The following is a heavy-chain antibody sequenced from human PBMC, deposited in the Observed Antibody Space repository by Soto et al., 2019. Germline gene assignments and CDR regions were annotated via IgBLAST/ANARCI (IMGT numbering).Heavy chain of an antibody. CDR1: GYTFTNYY. Sequence: ASVKVSCKAAGYTFTNYYIQCLRQAPGQGPEWMGVIDPRGGTTSYAQKFQGRVTMTRDTSTSTVYMELSSLRFEDTAMYYCTWSSYSSSSWFDPWGQGTLVTVSS. J-gene: IGHJ5*02. CDR2: IDPRGGTT. CDR3: TWSSYSSSSWFDP. D-gene: IGHD6-19*01. V-gene: IGHV1-46*03.